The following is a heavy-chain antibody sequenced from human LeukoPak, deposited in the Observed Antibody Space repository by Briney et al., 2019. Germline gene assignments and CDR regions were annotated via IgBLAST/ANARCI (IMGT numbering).Heavy chain of an antibody. CDR2: INHSGST. V-gene: IGHV4-34*01. J-gene: IGHJ4*02. D-gene: IGHD3-16*02. CDR3: ARPNPDYDYVWGSYRAYYFDY. CDR1: GGSFSGYY. Sequence: SETLSLTCAVYGGSFSGYYWSWIRQPPGKGLEWIGEINHSGSTNYNPSLKSRVTISVDTSKNQFSLKLSSVTAADTAVYYCARPNPDYDYVWGSYRAYYFDYWGQGTLVTVSS.